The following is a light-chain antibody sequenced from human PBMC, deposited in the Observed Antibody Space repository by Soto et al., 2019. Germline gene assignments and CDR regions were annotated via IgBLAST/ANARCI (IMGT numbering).Light chain of an antibody. CDR1: QAIRND. V-gene: IGKV1-17*01. CDR2: AAS. J-gene: IGKJ1*01. Sequence: DIEVTQSPSTLSASVGDRVTITCRASQAIRNDLGWYQQKPGKAPKRLIYAASSLDSEVPLRFSGSGSGAEFALTISSLQPEDFATYYCLQYATYPKTFGQGTKVDIK. CDR3: LQYATYPKT.